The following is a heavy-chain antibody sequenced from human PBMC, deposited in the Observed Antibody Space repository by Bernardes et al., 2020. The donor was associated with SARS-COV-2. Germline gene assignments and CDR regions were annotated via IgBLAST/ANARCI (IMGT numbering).Heavy chain of an antibody. D-gene: IGHD3-10*01. V-gene: IGHV4-4*07. Sequence: SETLSLTCSVSGGSISTYYWSWIRQPAGKGLEWIGRMSASGSSNHNPSLRSRITMSVDTPQNQISLELRTVTAADTAVYYCAREGGTSGRGMDVWGQGTTVTVSS. CDR2: MSASGSS. CDR3: AREGGTSGRGMDV. CDR1: GGSISTYY. J-gene: IGHJ6*02.